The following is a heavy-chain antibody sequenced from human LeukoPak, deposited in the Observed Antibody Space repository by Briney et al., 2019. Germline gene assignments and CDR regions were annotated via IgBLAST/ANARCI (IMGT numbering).Heavy chain of an antibody. CDR3: ARDVEWSSGYYLMD. CDR1: GFTLNNYA. CDR2: VSHDGSTN. Sequence: GGSLRLSCAASGFTLNNYAMFWVRQAPGKGLEWVAFVSHDGSTNYYADSVKGRFTISRDNSKNTLYLQMNSLRAEDTAVYYCARDVEWSSGYYLMDWGQGTLVTVSS. V-gene: IGHV3-30-3*01. J-gene: IGHJ4*02. D-gene: IGHD3-22*01.